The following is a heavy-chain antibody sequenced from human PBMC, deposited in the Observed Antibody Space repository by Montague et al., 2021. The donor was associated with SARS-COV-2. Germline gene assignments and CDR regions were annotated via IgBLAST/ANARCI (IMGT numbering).Heavy chain of an antibody. V-gene: IGHV3-49*04. Sequence: SLRLSCAASGFALNSYWMTWVRQAPGKGLEWVAFIRGIPYGGTTEYAASVKGRFIISRDNSKSIAYLEMNSLKTEDTAVYYCTKDPDAYNWGQGTLVTVSS. CDR3: TKDPDAYN. CDR1: GFALNSYW. D-gene: IGHD5-24*01. CDR2: IRGIPYGGTT. J-gene: IGHJ4*02.